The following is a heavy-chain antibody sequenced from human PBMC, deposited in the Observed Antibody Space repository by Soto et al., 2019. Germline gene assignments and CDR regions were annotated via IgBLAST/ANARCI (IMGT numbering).Heavy chain of an antibody. CDR2: IHPICGGP. CDR1: GYTLNDYD. Sequence: ASVKVSCKASGYTLNDYDMNWVRQAPGQGLERMGGIHPICGGPDYAQKFQGWVTMTTDTSISTAYMELSRLRSDDTAVYYYARDSYYQLPATTDYYCMDVWGQGTPVTVSS. J-gene: IGHJ6*02. V-gene: IGHV1-2*04. D-gene: IGHD2-2*01. CDR3: ARDSYYQLPATTDYYCMDV.